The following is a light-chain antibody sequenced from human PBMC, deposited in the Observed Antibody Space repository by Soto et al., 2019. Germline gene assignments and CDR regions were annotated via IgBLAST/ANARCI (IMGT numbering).Light chain of an antibody. V-gene: IGKV3-15*01. Sequence: EIVMTQSPATLSVSPGERATLSCRASQSLSSNLGWYQQKPGQAPRLLMYGASTRATGIPARFSGSGSGTEFTLTITSLQSEDFAVYYCQQYDKWPITFGQGTRLEIK. CDR2: GAS. CDR1: QSLSSN. J-gene: IGKJ5*01. CDR3: QQYDKWPIT.